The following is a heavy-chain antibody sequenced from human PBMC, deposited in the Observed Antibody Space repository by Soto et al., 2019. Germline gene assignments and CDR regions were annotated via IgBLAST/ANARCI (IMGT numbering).Heavy chain of an antibody. CDR1: GGSISSSSYY. CDR3: ARHSYSSGWYGDY. D-gene: IGHD6-19*01. V-gene: IGHV4-39*01. CDR2: IYYSGST. Sequence: QLQLQESGPGLVKPSETLSLTCTVSGGSISSSSYYWGWIRQPPGKGLEWIGSIYYSGSTYYNPSLKSRVTISVDTSKNQFSLKLSSVTAADTAVYYCARHSYSSGWYGDYWGQGTLVTVSS. J-gene: IGHJ4*02.